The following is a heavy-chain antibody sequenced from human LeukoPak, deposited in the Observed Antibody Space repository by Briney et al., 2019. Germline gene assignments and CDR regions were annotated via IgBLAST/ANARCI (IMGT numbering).Heavy chain of an antibody. J-gene: IGHJ4*02. V-gene: IGHV4-59*01. CDR3: ARRVGYSYGGIDY. D-gene: IGHD5-18*01. CDR1: GGSISSYY. CDR2: IYYSGST. Sequence: SETLSLTSTVSGGSISSYYWSWIRQPPGKGLEWIGYIYYSGSTNYNPSLKSRVTISVDTSKNQFSLKLSSVTAADTAVYYCARRVGYSYGGIDYWGQGTLVTVSS.